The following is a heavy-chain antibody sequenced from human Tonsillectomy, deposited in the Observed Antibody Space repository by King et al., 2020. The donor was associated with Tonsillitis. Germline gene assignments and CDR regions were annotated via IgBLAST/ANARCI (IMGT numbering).Heavy chain of an antibody. V-gene: IGHV4-59*01. CDR1: GGSISSYY. CDR3: ARDGEYFQH. J-gene: IGHJ1*01. CDR2: IYYSGST. Sequence: VQLQESGPGLVKPSETPSLTCTVSGGSISSYYWSWIRQPPGKGLEWIGYIYYSGSTNYNPSLKSRVTISVDTSKNQFSLKLRSVTAADTAVYYCARDGEYFQHWGQGTLVTVSS.